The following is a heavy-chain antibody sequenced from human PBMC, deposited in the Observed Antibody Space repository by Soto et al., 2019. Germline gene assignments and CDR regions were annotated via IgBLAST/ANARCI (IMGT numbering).Heavy chain of an antibody. V-gene: IGHV4-59*01. J-gene: IGHJ4*02. CDR1: GGSISSYY. Sequence: QVQLQESGPGLVKPSETLSLTCTVSGGSISSYYWSWIRQPPGKGLEWIGYIYYSGSTNYNPSLKRRVTITVATSENQSPLKLSSVTAADTAVYYCARYAFWSGYYRFDYWGQGTLVTVSS. CDR3: ARYAFWSGYYRFDY. CDR2: IYYSGST. D-gene: IGHD3-3*01.